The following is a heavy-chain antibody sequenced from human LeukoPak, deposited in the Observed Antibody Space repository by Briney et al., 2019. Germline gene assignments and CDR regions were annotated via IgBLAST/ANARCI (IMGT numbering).Heavy chain of an antibody. J-gene: IGHJ4*02. CDR2: ISSSSSI. CDR3: AKDAYYYDSSGYFDY. V-gene: IGHV3-21*04. CDR1: GFTFSSYS. D-gene: IGHD3-22*01. Sequence: PGGSLRLSCAASGFTFSSYSMNWVRQAPGKGLEWVSSISSSSSIYYADSVKGRFTISRDNAKNSLYLQMNSLRAEDTAVYYCAKDAYYYDSSGYFDYWGQGTLVTVSS.